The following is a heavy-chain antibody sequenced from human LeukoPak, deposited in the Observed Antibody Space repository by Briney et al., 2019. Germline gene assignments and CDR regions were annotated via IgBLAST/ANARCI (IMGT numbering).Heavy chain of an antibody. D-gene: IGHD6-13*01. CDR1: GGSFSDYY. CDR2: INHSGST. J-gene: IGHJ4*02. V-gene: IGHV4-34*01. Sequence: SETLSLTCGVRGGSFSDYYWSWIRQSPGGGLECIGEINHSGSTNYNPSLKSRVTISVDTPKNQFSLKLSSLTAADTAVYYCARVGTYTSSWYRFKYFDYWGQGTLVTVSS. CDR3: ARVGTYTSSWYRFKYFDY.